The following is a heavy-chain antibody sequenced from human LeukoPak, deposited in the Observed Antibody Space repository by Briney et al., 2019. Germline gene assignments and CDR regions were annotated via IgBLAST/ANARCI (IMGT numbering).Heavy chain of an antibody. CDR2: INPNSGGT. CDR1: GYTFAGYY. V-gene: IGHV1-2*02. D-gene: IGHD3-10*01. Sequence: ASVKVSCKASGYTFAGYYMHWVRQAPGQGLEWMGWINPNSGGTNSAQKFQGRVTMTRDTSTSTAYMELSRLRSDDTAVYYCARVEEGYGSGRRENYYYYYMDVWGKGTTVTISS. CDR3: ARVEEGYGSGRRENYYYYYMDV. J-gene: IGHJ6*03.